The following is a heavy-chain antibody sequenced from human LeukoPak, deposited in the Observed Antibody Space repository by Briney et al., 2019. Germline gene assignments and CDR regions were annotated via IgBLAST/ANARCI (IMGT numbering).Heavy chain of an antibody. CDR3: ARQDTAMVKGWFDP. CDR2: INHSGNT. J-gene: IGHJ5*02. CDR1: GYSISSGYY. V-gene: IGHV4-38-2*01. D-gene: IGHD5-18*01. Sequence: PSETLSLTCAVSGYSISSGYYWGWIRQHPGRGLEWIGSINHSGNTYCNPSLKSRVAISIDTSENDFSLKVTSVTAADTAIYFCARQDTAMVKGWFDPWGQGSLVTVSS.